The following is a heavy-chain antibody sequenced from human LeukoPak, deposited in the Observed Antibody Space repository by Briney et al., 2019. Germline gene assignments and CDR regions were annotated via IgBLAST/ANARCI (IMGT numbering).Heavy chain of an antibody. CDR1: GFTFSSYA. D-gene: IGHD3-10*01. V-gene: IGHV3-23*01. CDR3: ASRSRSYPNWFDP. CDR2: ISGSGGST. J-gene: IGHJ5*02. Sequence: PGGSLRLSCAASGFTFSSYAMSWVRQAPGKGLEWVSAISGSGGSTYYADSVKGRFTISRDNSKNTLYLQMNSLRAEDTAVYYCASRSRSYPNWFDPWRQRTLVTVSS.